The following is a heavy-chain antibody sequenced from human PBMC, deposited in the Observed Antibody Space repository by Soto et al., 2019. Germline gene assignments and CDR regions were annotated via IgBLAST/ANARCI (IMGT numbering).Heavy chain of an antibody. Sequence: GGSLRLSCAASGFTFGSYGMSWVRQAPGKGLEWVSIISGSGDSTYYADSVKGRFTISRDNSKNALYLQMNSLRAEDTAVYYCAKGGTTVEIYYYYYGMDVWGQGTTVTVSS. CDR3: AKGGTTVEIYYYYYGMDV. CDR1: GFTFGSYG. J-gene: IGHJ6*02. CDR2: ISGSGDST. V-gene: IGHV3-23*01. D-gene: IGHD4-17*01.